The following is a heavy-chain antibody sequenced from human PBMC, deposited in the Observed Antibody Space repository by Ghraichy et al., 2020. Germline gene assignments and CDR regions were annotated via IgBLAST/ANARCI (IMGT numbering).Heavy chain of an antibody. Sequence: GGSLRLSCAVSGFTFSSYAMGWVRQAPGKGLEWVSGISGSGGTTYYTDSVKGRFTISRDNSKNTLYLQMNSLRAEDTAVYYCAKDYLGTVPDAFDIWGQGTVVTVSS. V-gene: IGHV3-23*01. CDR2: ISGSGGTT. CDR1: GFTFSSYA. D-gene: IGHD7-27*01. J-gene: IGHJ3*02. CDR3: AKDYLGTVPDAFDI.